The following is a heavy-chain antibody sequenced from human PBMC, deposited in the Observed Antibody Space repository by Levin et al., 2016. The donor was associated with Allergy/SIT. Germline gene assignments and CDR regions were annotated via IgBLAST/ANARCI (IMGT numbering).Heavy chain of an antibody. CDR2: IYHSGST. CDR1: GASIRSSNW. CDR3: ARDGARGDYGDYYFGVDV. Sequence: SETLSLTCTVSGASIRSSNWWSWVRQSPGKGLEWIGEIYHSGSTDYNPSLKSRVTISVDKSKNQFSLRLTSVTAADTAVYYCARDGARGDYGDYYFGVDVWGQGTPVTVSS. D-gene: IGHD4-17*01. V-gene: IGHV4-4*02. J-gene: IGHJ6*02.